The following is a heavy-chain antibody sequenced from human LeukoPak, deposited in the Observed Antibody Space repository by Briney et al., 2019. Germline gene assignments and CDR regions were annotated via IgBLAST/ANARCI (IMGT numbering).Heavy chain of an antibody. Sequence: SGGSLRLSCAASGFTFSSYGMHWVRQAPGKGLEWVAVIWYDGSNKYYADSVKGRFTISRDNSKNTLYLQMNSLRAEDTAVYYCAREGVGGATYFDYWGQGTLVTVSS. CDR2: IWYDGSNK. V-gene: IGHV3-33*08. CDR3: AREGVGGATYFDY. J-gene: IGHJ4*02. CDR1: GFTFSSYG. D-gene: IGHD1-26*01.